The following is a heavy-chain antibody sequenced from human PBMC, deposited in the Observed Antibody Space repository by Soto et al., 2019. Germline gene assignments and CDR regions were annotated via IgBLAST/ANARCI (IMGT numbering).Heavy chain of an antibody. CDR1: GGSISSYY. CDR3: ERAVYYYDSSGYSLQFYFDY. CDR2: IYTSGST. D-gene: IGHD3-22*01. J-gene: IGHJ4*02. Sequence: PSETLSLTCTVSGGSISSYYWSWIRQPAGKGLEWIGRIYTSGSTNYNPSLKSRVTMSVDTSKNQFYLKLSSVTAADTAVYYCERAVYYYDSSGYSLQFYFDYWGQGTLVTVSP. V-gene: IGHV4-4*07.